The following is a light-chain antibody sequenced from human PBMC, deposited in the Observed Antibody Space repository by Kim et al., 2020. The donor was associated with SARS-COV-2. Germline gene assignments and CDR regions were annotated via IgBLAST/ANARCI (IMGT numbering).Light chain of an antibody. Sequence: SPGARSTLSCSASQRGSSNFAWYQQKPGQAPRLLIYGASTRATGIPARFSGSGSGTEFTLTISSLQSEDFAVYYCQQYNNWPPLTFGGGTKVDIK. CDR3: QQYNNWPPLT. J-gene: IGKJ4*01. CDR2: GAS. V-gene: IGKV3-15*01. CDR1: QRGSSN.